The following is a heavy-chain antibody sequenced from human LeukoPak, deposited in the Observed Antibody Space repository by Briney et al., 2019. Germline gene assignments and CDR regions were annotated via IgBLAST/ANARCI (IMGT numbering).Heavy chain of an antibody. Sequence: GGSLRLSCAASGFTFSSYGMHWVRQAPGKGLEWVAVISHDGSNKYYADSVKGRFTISRDNSKNTLYLQMNSLRAEDTAVYYCAKAGGGYYDYYYMDVWGKGTTVTVSS. D-gene: IGHD3-3*01. CDR3: AKAGGGYYDYYYMDV. V-gene: IGHV3-30*18. CDR2: ISHDGSNK. J-gene: IGHJ6*03. CDR1: GFTFSSYG.